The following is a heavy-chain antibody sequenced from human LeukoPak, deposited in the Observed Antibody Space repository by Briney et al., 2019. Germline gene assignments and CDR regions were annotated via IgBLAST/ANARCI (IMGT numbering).Heavy chain of an antibody. CDR2: INPNSGGT. Sequence: ASVKVSCKASGYTFTGYYMHWVRQAPGQGVEWMGRINPNSGGTNYAQKFQGRVTMTRDTSISTAYTELSRLRSDDTAVYYCARDRVYGYYYDSSGYSVYAFDIWGQGTMVTVSS. CDR1: GYTFTGYY. CDR3: ARDRVYGYYYDSSGYSVYAFDI. D-gene: IGHD3-22*01. V-gene: IGHV1-2*06. J-gene: IGHJ3*02.